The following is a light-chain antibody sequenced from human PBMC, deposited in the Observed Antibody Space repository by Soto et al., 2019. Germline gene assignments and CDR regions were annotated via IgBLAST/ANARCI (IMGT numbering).Light chain of an antibody. CDR1: QSVGSNY. CDR2: GAS. V-gene: IGKV3-20*01. Sequence: EIVLTQSPGTLSLSPGERATLSCRASQSVGSNYLAWDQQKPGQAPRLLIYGASSRATGTPDRFSGSGSGTDFTLTISRLESEDVAVYYCQQYGSSSWTCGQGTKVEIK. J-gene: IGKJ1*01. CDR3: QQYGSSSWT.